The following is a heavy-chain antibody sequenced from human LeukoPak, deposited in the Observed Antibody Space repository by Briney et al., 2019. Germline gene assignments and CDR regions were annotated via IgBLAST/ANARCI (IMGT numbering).Heavy chain of an antibody. CDR1: GGTFSSYA. J-gene: IGHJ5*02. V-gene: IGHV1-18*01. CDR2: ISAYNGNT. Sequence: GASVQVSCKASGGTFSSYAITWVRQAPGQGLEWMGWISAYNGNTNYAQKLQGRVTMTTDTSTSTAYLELRSLRSDDTAVYYCARVYCSSTSCYFQYDWFDPWGQGTLVTVSS. D-gene: IGHD2-2*01. CDR3: ARVYCSSTSCYFQYDWFDP.